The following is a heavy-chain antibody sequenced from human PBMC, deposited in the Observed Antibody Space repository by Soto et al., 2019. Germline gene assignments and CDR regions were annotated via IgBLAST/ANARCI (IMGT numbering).Heavy chain of an antibody. D-gene: IGHD3-3*01. V-gene: IGHV3-21*01. CDR3: ARPPIFGVASQNWFDP. Sequence: PGGSLRLSCTVSGFAFNNYGINWVRQAPGKGLEWVSSISKSDYTYYSDSVKGRFTISRDNAKNSVSLQMNTLRVEDTAVYYCARPPIFGVASQNWFDPWGQGTLVSVSS. CDR2: ISKSDYT. J-gene: IGHJ5*02. CDR1: GFAFNNYG.